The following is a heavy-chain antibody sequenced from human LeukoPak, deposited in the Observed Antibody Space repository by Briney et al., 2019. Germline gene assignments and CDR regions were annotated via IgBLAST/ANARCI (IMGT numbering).Heavy chain of an antibody. D-gene: IGHD5-18*01. Sequence: PSETLSLTCTVPGGSISSHYWSWIRQPPGKGLEWIGYMYDSVRTKDNPSLKSRVTLSADTTKNQFSLRLSSVTAADTAVYYCATIRRGNIYGYFDFWGQGILVTVSS. CDR3: ATIRRGNIYGYFDF. V-gene: IGHV4-59*11. J-gene: IGHJ4*02. CDR2: MYDSVRT. CDR1: GGSISSHY.